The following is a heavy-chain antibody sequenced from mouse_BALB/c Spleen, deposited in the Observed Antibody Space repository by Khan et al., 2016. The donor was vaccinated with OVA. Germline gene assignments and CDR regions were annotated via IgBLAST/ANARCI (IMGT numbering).Heavy chain of an antibody. CDR1: GYTFSGYW. D-gene: IGHD1-1*01. J-gene: IGHJ2*01. Sequence: QVQLQQSGAELMKPGASVKISCKATGYTFSGYWIEWVKQRPGHGLEWIGEILPGSGSTKYNEKFKGKATLTADTSSNTAYMQLSSLTSEDSAVYYCARSRYYGSSYFDYWSQGTTLTVSS. CDR3: ARSRYYGSSYFDY. V-gene: IGHV1-9*01. CDR2: ILPGSGST.